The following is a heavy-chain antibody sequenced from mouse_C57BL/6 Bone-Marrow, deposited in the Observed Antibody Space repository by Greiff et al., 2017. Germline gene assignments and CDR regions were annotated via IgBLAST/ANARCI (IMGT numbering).Heavy chain of an antibody. CDR1: GYTFTDYN. J-gene: IGHJ3*01. V-gene: IGHV1-18*01. D-gene: IGHD3-2*02. CDR3: ARSRLRLGFAY. Sequence: EVKLQESGPELVKPGASVKIPCKASGYTFTDYNMAWVKQSHGKSLEWIGDINPNNGGTIYNQKFKGKATLTVDKSSSTAYMELRSLTSEDTAVYYCARSRLRLGFAYWGQGTLVTVSA. CDR2: INPNNGGT.